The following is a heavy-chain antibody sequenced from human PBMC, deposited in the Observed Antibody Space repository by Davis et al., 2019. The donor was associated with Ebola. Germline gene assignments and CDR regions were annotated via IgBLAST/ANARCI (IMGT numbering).Heavy chain of an antibody. CDR3: ARHKGLDP. Sequence: SETLSLTCTVSGCPISSSSYYWGWIRQPPGKGLEWIGSIYYSASTYYNPSLKSRVTISVDTSTNQFSLKLTSVTAADTAVYYCARHKGLDPWGQGTLVTVSS. CDR2: IYYSAST. V-gene: IGHV4-39*01. J-gene: IGHJ5*02. CDR1: GCPISSSSYY.